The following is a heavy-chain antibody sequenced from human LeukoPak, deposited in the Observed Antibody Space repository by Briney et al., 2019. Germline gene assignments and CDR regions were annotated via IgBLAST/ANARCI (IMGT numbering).Heavy chain of an antibody. CDR3: ARVPQWLEYFQH. J-gene: IGHJ1*01. CDR1: GYTFTGYY. V-gene: IGHV1-18*04. D-gene: IGHD6-19*01. Sequence: ASVMVSCKASGYTFTGYYVHWVRQAPGQGLEWMGWINTYSGNTNYTQKFQGRVTMTTDTSTSTAYMELRSLRSDDTAVYYCARVPQWLEYFQHWGQGTLVTVSS. CDR2: INTYSGNT.